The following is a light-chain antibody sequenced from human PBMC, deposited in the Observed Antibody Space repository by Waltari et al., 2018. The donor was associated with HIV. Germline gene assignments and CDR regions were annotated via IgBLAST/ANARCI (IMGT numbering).Light chain of an antibody. CDR2: EDN. CDR3: QSYDSSIVV. CDR1: SGSIASNY. J-gene: IGLJ2*01. V-gene: IGLV6-57*04. Sequence: NFMLTQPHSVSESPGKTVTISCTRSSGSIASNYVQWYQQRPGSAPTTVIYEDNQRPSGVPDRVSGSIDSSSNTASLTISGLKTEDEADYYCQSYDSSIVVFGGGTKLTVL.